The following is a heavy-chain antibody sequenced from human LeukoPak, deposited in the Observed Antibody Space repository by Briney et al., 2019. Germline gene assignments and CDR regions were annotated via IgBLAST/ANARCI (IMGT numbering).Heavy chain of an antibody. J-gene: IGHJ5*02. CDR1: GFTFDDYA. CDR3: AKDRGIHYYDSRGFGNWFDP. CDR2: ISWNSGSI. V-gene: IGHV3-9*01. D-gene: IGHD3-22*01. Sequence: PGGSPRLSCAASGFTFDDYAMHWVRQAPGKGLEWVSGISWNSGSIGYADSVKGRFTISRDNAKNSLYLQMNSLRAEDTALYYCAKDRGIHYYDSRGFGNWFDPWGQGTLVTVSS.